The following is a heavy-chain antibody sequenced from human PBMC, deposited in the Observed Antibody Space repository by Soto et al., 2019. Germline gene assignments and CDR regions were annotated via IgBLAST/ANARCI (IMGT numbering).Heavy chain of an antibody. Sequence: ASVKVSCKASGYTFISYYILWVRQAPGQGLEWMGIINPRDGSPTYAQKFQGRVLLTRDTSTDTVYMELSSLRSEDTAFYYCARSFSDSYYDLDFWGQGTLVTVSS. CDR1: GYTFISYY. J-gene: IGHJ4*02. CDR2: INPRDGSP. D-gene: IGHD1-26*01. V-gene: IGHV1-46*01. CDR3: ARSFSDSYYDLDF.